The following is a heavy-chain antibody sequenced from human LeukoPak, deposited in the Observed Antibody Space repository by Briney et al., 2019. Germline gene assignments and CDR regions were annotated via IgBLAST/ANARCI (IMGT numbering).Heavy chain of an antibody. CDR3: ARRAGEYSHPYDY. CDR1: GFTVSSNS. CDR2: IYSGGNT. V-gene: IGHV3-53*01. J-gene: IGHJ4*02. D-gene: IGHD4-17*01. Sequence: GGSLRLSWTVSGFTVSSNSMSWVRQAPGKGLEWVSSIYSGGNTHYSDSVKGRFTISRDNSKNSLYLQMKSLRAEDTAVYYCARRAGEYSHPYDYWGQGTLVTVSS.